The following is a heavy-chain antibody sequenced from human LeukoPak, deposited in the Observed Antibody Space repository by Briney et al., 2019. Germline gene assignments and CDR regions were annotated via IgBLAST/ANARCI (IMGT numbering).Heavy chain of an antibody. D-gene: IGHD3-16*01. CDR3: AKERGSLLYYFDD. CDR2: ISWNSGSI. J-gene: IGHJ4*02. V-gene: IGHV3-9*01. CDR1: GFTFDDYA. Sequence: PGGSLRLSCAASGFTFDDYAMHWVRQAPGKGLEWVLGISWNSGSIGYADSVKGRFTTSRDNAKNSLYLQMNSLRAEDTALYYCAKERGSLLYYFDDWGQGTLVTVSA.